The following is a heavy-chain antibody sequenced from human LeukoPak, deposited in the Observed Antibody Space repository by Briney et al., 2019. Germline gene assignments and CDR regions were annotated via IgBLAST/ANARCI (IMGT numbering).Heavy chain of an antibody. D-gene: IGHD3-22*01. Sequence: GGSLRLSCAASGFTFSTYNMNWVRQAPGKGLEWVSSITSSSSYIYYADSVKGRFTISRDNAKNSLYLQMNSLRAEDTALYYCARGFSSGYYYGGFDYWGQGTLVTVSS. CDR3: ARGFSSGYYYGGFDY. V-gene: IGHV3-21*04. CDR1: GFTFSTYN. CDR2: ITSSSSYI. J-gene: IGHJ4*02.